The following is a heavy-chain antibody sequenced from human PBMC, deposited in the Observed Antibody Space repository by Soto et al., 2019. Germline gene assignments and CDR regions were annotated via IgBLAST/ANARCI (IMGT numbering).Heavy chain of an antibody. CDR3: ASYASATYPFWEQ. Sequence: SETLSPTFTVSGASISNSYWNWIRQSPGKRLEWIGYVSNSGTSSYNPSLKSRVTISVDTSKNQLSLKLTSLTAADTAVYYCASYASATYPFWEQWGRGTLVTVS. CDR2: VSNSGTS. CDR1: GASISNSY. V-gene: IGHV4-59*01. D-gene: IGHD3-10*01. J-gene: IGHJ4*02.